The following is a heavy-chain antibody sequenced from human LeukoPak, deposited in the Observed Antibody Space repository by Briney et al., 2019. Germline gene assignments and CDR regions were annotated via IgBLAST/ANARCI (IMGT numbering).Heavy chain of an antibody. CDR1: GVSFSGYY. Sequence: PSETLSLTCAVYGVSFSGYYWSWIRQPPGKGLEWIGEINHSGSTNYNPSLKSRVTISVDTSKNQFSLKLSSVTAADTAVYYCARLETDIVATIADYWGQGTLVTVSS. CDR2: INHSGST. J-gene: IGHJ4*02. V-gene: IGHV4-34*01. CDR3: ARLETDIVATIADY. D-gene: IGHD5-12*01.